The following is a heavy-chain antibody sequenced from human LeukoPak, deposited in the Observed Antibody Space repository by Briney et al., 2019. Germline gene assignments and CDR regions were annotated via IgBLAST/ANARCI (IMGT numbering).Heavy chain of an antibody. CDR2: ISWDGVST. J-gene: IGHJ4*02. CDR1: GFTFDDHA. D-gene: IGHD2-21*01. Sequence: PGGSLRLSCAASGFTFDDHAMHWVRQTPGKGLEWVSLISWDGVSTYYADSVRGRFIISRDNSKNSLYLQMNSLRPEDTAFYYCAKDRMASCGGDCNWSLDYWGQGTLVTVSS. CDR3: AKDRMASCGGDCNWSLDY. V-gene: IGHV3-43D*04.